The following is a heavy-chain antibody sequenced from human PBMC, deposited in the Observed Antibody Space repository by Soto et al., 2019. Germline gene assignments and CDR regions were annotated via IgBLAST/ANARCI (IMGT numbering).Heavy chain of an antibody. D-gene: IGHD4-17*01. Sequence: QVQLVECGGGVVQPGRSLRLSCAASGFTFSSYGMHWVRQAPGKGLEWVAVIWYDGSNKYYADSVKGRFTISRDNSKNTLYLQMNSLRAEDTAVYYCARSISTVTYYFDYWGQGTLVTVSS. CDR2: IWYDGSNK. CDR1: GFTFSSYG. CDR3: ARSISTVTYYFDY. V-gene: IGHV3-33*01. J-gene: IGHJ4*02.